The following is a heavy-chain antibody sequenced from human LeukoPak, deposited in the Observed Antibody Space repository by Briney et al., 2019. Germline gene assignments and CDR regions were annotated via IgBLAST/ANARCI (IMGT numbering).Heavy chain of an antibody. CDR2: ISSSSSYI. CDR3: ARDRINCSGGSCYSDAFDV. J-gene: IGHJ3*01. Sequence: PGGSLRLSCAASVFTFSDHDMDWVRQAPGKGLEWVSSISSSSSYIYYADSVKGRFTISRDNAKNSLYLQMNSLRAEDTAVYYCARDRINCSGGSCYSDAFDVWGQGTMVTVSS. V-gene: IGHV3-21*01. CDR1: VFTFSDHD. D-gene: IGHD2-15*01.